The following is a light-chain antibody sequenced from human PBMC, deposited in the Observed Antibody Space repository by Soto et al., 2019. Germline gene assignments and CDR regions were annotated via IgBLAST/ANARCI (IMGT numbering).Light chain of an antibody. CDR2: GAS. J-gene: IGKJ1*01. CDR3: QQYGSSPLT. CDR1: QSVRSSY. V-gene: IGKV3-20*01. Sequence: EIVLTQSPGALSLSPGERATLSCGASQSVRSSYLARYQQKPGQAPRLLIYGASTRATGIPDRFSGSGSGTDFTLTISRLEPEDFAVYYCQQYGSSPLTFGQGTKVEIK.